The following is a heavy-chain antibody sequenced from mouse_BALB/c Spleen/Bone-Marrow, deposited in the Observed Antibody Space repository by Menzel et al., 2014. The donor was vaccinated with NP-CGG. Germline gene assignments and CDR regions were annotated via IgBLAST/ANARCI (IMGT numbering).Heavy chain of an antibody. CDR1: GYAFTNYL. CDR3: ARRDYAMDS. CDR2: INPGSGGT. J-gene: IGHJ4*01. V-gene: IGHV1-54*01. Sequence: QVQLQQSGAELVRPGTSVKVSCKASGYAFTNYLIEWVKQRPGQGLEWIGVINPGSGGTNYNEKFKGKATLTADKSSSTAYMQLSSLTSDASAVYFCARRDYAMDSWGQGTSVTVSS.